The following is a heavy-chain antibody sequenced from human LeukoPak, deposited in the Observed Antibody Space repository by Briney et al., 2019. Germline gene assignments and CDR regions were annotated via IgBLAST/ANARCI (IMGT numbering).Heavy chain of an antibody. CDR1: GGSISSYY. CDR3: AGHHPRNTVDF. J-gene: IGHJ4*02. CDR2: ISDIGSI. V-gene: IGHV4-59*08. Sequence: SETLSLTCTVSGGSISSYYWSWIRQPPGKGLEWIAYISDIGSINYNPSLKSRVTISLDTSKNQISLKLSSVTAADTAVYYCAGHHPRNTVDFWGQGTLVTVSS. D-gene: IGHD2-8*02.